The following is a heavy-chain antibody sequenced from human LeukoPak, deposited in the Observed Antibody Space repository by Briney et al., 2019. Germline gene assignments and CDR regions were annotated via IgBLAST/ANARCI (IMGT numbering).Heavy chain of an antibody. D-gene: IGHD5-18*01. CDR2: INPNSGGT. CDR1: GGTFSSYA. V-gene: IGHV1-2*02. J-gene: IGHJ4*02. Sequence: ASVKVSCKASGGTFSSYAISWVRQAPGQGLEWMGWINPNSGGTNYAQKFQGRVTMTRDTSISTAYMELSRLRSDDTAVYYCASMTAMADFDYWGQGTLVTVSS. CDR3: ASMTAMADFDY.